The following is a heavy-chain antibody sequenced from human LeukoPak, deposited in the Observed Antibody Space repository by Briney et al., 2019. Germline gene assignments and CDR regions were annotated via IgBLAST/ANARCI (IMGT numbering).Heavy chain of an antibody. CDR1: GYTFTSYG. CDR3: ARDRLAGMDYYYYMDV. V-gene: IGHV1-18*01. D-gene: IGHD1-14*01. Sequence: ASVKVSCKASGYTFTSYGISWVRQAPGQGLEWMGWISAYNGNTNYAQKLQGRVTMTTDTSTSTAYMELRSLRSDDTAVYYCARDRLAGMDYYYYMDVWGKGTTVTVSS. CDR2: ISAYNGNT. J-gene: IGHJ6*03.